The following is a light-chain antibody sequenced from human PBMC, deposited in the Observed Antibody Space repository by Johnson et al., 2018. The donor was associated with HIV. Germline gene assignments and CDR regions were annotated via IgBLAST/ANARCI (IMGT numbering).Light chain of an antibody. J-gene: IGLJ1*01. CDR3: GTWDSSMSVDV. Sequence: QSVLTQPPSVSAAPGQRVTISCSGSSSNIGNNYVSWYQQLLGTAPKLLIYDNNNRPSGIPDRCSGSKSGTSATLGITALQTGDEADYYCGTWDSSMSVDVFGTGTKVTVL. CDR1: SSNIGNNY. CDR2: DNN. V-gene: IGLV1-51*01.